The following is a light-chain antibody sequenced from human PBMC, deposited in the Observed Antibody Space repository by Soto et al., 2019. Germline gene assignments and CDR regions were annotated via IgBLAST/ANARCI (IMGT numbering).Light chain of an antibody. Sequence: DIQMTQSPSSLSATVGARVTIPCRASQTSSTYLNWYQQKPGKAPKLLIYDASNLETGVPSRFSGSGSGTDFTFTISSLQPEDIATYYCQQYDNLLTFGGGTKVDI. CDR1: QTSSTY. J-gene: IGKJ4*01. V-gene: IGKV1-33*01. CDR2: DAS. CDR3: QQYDNLLT.